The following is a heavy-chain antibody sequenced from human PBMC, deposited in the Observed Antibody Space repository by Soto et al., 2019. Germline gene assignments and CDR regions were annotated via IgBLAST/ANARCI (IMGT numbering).Heavy chain of an antibody. CDR3: ARQGLPYRGSGSYDAMDV. CDR1: XXSLNTYW. D-gene: IGHD1-26*01. CDR2: IFPGDSDT. V-gene: IGHV5-51*02. Sequence: SLXXSCEGXXXSLNTYWSAXXRQKPGKGLEWMGAIFPGDSDTSYSPSFQGQVNISADRSISTAYPHWNSLKVSDTAIYYCARQGLPYRGSGSYDAMDVWGRGTTVTVSS. J-gene: IGHJ6*02.